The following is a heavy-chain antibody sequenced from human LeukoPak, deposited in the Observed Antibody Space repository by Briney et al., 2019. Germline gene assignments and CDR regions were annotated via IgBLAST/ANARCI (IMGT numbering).Heavy chain of an antibody. CDR1: GGTFSGYA. CDR3: ARGLRVYYYYYMDV. V-gene: IGHV1-69*06. Sequence: SVKVSCKTSGGTFSGYAINWVRQAPGQGLEWMGGIIPIFGTANYAQNFQGRVTITADKSTSTAYMELSSLRSEDTAVYYCARGLRVYYYYYMDVWGKGTTVTISS. J-gene: IGHJ6*03. CDR2: IIPIFGTA.